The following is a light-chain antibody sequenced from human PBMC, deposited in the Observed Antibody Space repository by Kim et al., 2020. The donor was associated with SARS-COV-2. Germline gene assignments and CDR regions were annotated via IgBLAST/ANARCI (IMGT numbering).Light chain of an antibody. V-gene: IGKV1-27*01. CDR1: QGISYY. J-gene: IGKJ1*01. Sequence: AAVGDRFTIPCRASQGISYYLAWYQQKPGKVPNLLIYAASTLQSGVPSRFSGSGSGTDFTLTISSLQPEDVATYYCQKYNSASWTFGQGTKVEIK. CDR2: AAS. CDR3: QKYNSASWT.